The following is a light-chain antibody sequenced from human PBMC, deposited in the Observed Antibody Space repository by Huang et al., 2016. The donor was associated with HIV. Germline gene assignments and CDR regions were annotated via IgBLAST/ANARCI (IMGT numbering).Light chain of an antibody. CDR1: QSVNNY. CDR2: GAA. CDR3: QQYGSSPS. Sequence: EILLTQSPGTLSLSPGERATLSCRASQSVNNYLAWYQQKPGQAPRLLIYGAASRATGIPDRFSGSGSGTDFTLTISRLEPEDFAVYYCQQYGSSPSFGRGTKLEIK. J-gene: IGKJ2*03. V-gene: IGKV3-20*01.